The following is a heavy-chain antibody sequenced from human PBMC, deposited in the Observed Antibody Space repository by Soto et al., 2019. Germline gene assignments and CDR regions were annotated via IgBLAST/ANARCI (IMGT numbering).Heavy chain of an antibody. CDR2: ISGSGGST. CDR3: AKDPLYCSSTSCHRSSEPLYFDY. J-gene: IGHJ4*02. D-gene: IGHD2-2*01. Sequence: GGSLRLSCAASGFTFSSYAMSWVRQAPGKGLEWVSAISGSGGSTYYADSVKGRFTISRDNSKNTLYLQMNSLRAEDTAVYYCAKDPLYCSSTSCHRSSEPLYFDYWGQGTLVTVSS. V-gene: IGHV3-23*01. CDR1: GFTFSSYA.